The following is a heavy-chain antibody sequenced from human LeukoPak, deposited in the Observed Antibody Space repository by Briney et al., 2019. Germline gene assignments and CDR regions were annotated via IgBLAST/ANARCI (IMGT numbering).Heavy chain of an antibody. J-gene: IGHJ4*02. V-gene: IGHV4-59*01. CDR3: ASGADSYDFWSGAFDY. CDR2: IYYSGST. Sequence: SETLSLTCTVSGGSLSSYYWSWIRQPPGKGLEWIGYIYYSGSTNYNPSLKSRVTISVDTSKNQFSLKLSSVTAADTAVYYCASGADSYDFWSGAFDYWGQGTLVTVSS. D-gene: IGHD3-3*01. CDR1: GGSLSSYY.